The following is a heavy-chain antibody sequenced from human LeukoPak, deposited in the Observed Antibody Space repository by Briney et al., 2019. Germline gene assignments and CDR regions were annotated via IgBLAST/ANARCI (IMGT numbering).Heavy chain of an antibody. V-gene: IGHV3-23*01. CDR2: SGSST. D-gene: IGHD5-18*01. Sequence: GGSLRLSCAASGFTFSNYAMSWVRQAPGKGLEWVSGSGSSTYYADSVKGRFTISRDTSKNTVYLQMNSLRPEETAVYYCARDGEYSYGYGFDYWGQGTLVTVSS. J-gene: IGHJ4*02. CDR3: ARDGEYSYGYGFDY. CDR1: GFTFSNYA.